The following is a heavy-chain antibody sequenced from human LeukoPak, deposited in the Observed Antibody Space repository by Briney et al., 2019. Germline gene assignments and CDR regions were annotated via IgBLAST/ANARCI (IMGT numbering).Heavy chain of an antibody. Sequence: GESLKISCKGSGYSFTSYWIGWVRQMPGKGLEWMGIIYPGDSDTRYSPSFQGQVTISADKSISTAYLQWSSLKASDTAMYYCARQPPGIVGAHSAFDIWGQGTMVTVSS. CDR3: ARQPPGIVGAHSAFDI. V-gene: IGHV5-51*01. D-gene: IGHD1-26*01. CDR2: IYPGDSDT. J-gene: IGHJ3*02. CDR1: GYSFTSYW.